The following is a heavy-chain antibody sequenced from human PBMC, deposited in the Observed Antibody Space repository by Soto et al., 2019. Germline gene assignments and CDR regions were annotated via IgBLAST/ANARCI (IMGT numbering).Heavy chain of an antibody. CDR3: TRGPGSYFDY. CDR2: ISSDGSST. D-gene: IGHD3-10*01. V-gene: IGHV3-74*01. Sequence: VQLVESGGGLVQPGGSLRLSCVASGFTLSTYWMHSVRQAPGKGLVWVSRISSDGSSTRYADCVKGRFTISIDNATNTQYLQMNSRRVEDTAVYFCTRGPGSYFDYWGQGSLVSVSS. J-gene: IGHJ4*02. CDR1: GFTLSTYW.